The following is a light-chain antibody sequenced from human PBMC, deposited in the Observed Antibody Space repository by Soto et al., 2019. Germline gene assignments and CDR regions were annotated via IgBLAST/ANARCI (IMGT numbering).Light chain of an antibody. CDR3: CSYAGSSTFGPYV. CDR2: EVN. V-gene: IGLV2-23*02. Sequence: QSALTQPASVSGSPGQSITISCTGTSSDIGAYNFVSWYQQHPGKAPKLMIYEVNKRPSGGSNHFSGSKTGNTASLTISGLQAEDEADYYCCSYAGSSTFGPYVFGTGTKVTVL. J-gene: IGLJ1*01. CDR1: SSDIGAYNF.